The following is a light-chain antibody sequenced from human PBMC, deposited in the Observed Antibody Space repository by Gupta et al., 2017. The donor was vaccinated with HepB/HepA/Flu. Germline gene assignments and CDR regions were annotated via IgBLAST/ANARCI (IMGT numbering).Light chain of an antibody. CDR1: SNDVGNYKY. J-gene: IGLJ2*01. CDR2: EVS. V-gene: IGLV2-11*01. CDR3: CSYAGSYTLV. Sequence: HSALTQPRSVSGSPGQSVTISCAGSSNDVGNYKYVSWYQQHPGKAPQLMIYEVSKRPSGVPDRFSASKSGNTASLTISGLQAEDETDYYCCSYAGSYTLVFGSGTKLTVL.